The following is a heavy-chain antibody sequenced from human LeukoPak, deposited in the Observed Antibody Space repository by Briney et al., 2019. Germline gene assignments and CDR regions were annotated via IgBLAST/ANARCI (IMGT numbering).Heavy chain of an antibody. CDR3: ARRDYGGKHFDY. CDR1: GYTFSSYW. Sequence: GESLKISCKGSGYTFSSYWIAWVRQMPGKVLDWMGIIYPGDSDTRYSPSFQGQVTISADKSISTAYLQWSSLKASDTAMYYCARRDYGGKHFDYWGQGTLVTVSS. J-gene: IGHJ4*02. D-gene: IGHD4-23*01. CDR2: IYPGDSDT. V-gene: IGHV5-51*01.